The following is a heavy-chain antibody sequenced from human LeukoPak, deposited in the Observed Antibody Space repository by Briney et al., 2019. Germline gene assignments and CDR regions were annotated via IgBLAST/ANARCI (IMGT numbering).Heavy chain of an antibody. J-gene: IGHJ5*02. CDR3: AKAKPFGVVISWFDP. V-gene: IGHV3-23*01. D-gene: IGHD3-3*01. CDR1: GFTFSSYA. Sequence: GGSLRLSCAASGFTFSSYAMSWVHQAPGKGLEWASAISGSGGSTYYADSVKGRFTISRDNSKNTLYLQMNSLRAEDTAVYYCAKAKPFGVVISWFDPWGQGTLVTVSS. CDR2: ISGSGGST.